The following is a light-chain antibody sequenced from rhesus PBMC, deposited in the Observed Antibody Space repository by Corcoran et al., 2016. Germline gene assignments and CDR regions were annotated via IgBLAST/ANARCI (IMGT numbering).Light chain of an antibody. CDR1: QSISSW. Sequence: DIQMIQSPSSLSASVGDTVTITCRASQSISSWLAWYQQKPGKVPKILIYKASTLQSGVPSRFSGSGSGTAVPLPTSSLQSEDVATYYCQQYSSSPPTFGQGAKVEIK. CDR2: KAS. CDR3: QQYSSSPPT. J-gene: IGKJ1*01. V-gene: IGKV1-22*01.